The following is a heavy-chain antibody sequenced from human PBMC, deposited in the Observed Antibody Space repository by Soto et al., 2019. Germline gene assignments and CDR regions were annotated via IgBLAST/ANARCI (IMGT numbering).Heavy chain of an antibody. V-gene: IGHV4-31*03. CDR3: ARLPIPLYYGSRSTPRRYYYYVMDV. J-gene: IGHJ6*02. CDR2: IYYSGST. D-gene: IGHD3-10*01. CDR1: GGSISSGVYY. Sequence: SETLSLTCTVSGGSISSGVYYWSWIRQHPGNGLEWIGYIYYSGSTYYNPSLKSRVTISVDTSKNQFSLKLSSVTAADTAVYYCARLPIPLYYGSRSTPRRYYYYVMDVWGAGST.